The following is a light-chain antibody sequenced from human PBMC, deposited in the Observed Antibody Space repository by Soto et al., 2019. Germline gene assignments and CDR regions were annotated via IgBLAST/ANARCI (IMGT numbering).Light chain of an antibody. CDR2: GAS. CDR1: QSVPSR. Sequence: EIVMTQSPATLSVSPGDDVTLSCRASQSVPSRIAWYQQKPGQAPSLLIYGASTRATGIPARFSGSGSGTDFTLIISSLEPEDFAVYYCQQRSNWPHTFGQGTRLEIK. V-gene: IGKV3-11*01. CDR3: QQRSNWPHT. J-gene: IGKJ5*01.